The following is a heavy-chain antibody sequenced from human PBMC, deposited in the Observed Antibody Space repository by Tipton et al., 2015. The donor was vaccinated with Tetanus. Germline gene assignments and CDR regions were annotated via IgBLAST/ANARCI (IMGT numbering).Heavy chain of an antibody. CDR1: GGSFNGYY. CDR3: ARGPLRFFDH. Sequence: TLSLTCVVYGGSFNGYYWNWIRQSPGKELEWIGEIHQTGTTNYNPSLKSRVSISLDMAKNQFSLRLTSVTAADTAMYYCARGPLRFFDHWGQGTLVTVSS. V-gene: IGHV4-34*01. J-gene: IGHJ1*01. CDR2: IHQTGTT.